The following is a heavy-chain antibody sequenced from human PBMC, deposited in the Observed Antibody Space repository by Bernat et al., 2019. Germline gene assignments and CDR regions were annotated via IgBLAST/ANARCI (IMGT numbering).Heavy chain of an antibody. CDR2: ISGRGSST. V-gene: IGHV3-23*04. J-gene: IGHJ4*02. CDR1: GFIFSSYA. CDR3: AKDLAYGSGNYFDY. Sequence: VQLVESGGGVVQPGRSLRLSCAASGFIFSSYAMSWVRQAPGKGLEWVSGISGRGSSTYYADSMKGRFTISRDNSKNTLYLQMNSLRAEDTAVYYCAKDLAYGSGNYFDYWGQGTLVTVSS. D-gene: IGHD3-10*01.